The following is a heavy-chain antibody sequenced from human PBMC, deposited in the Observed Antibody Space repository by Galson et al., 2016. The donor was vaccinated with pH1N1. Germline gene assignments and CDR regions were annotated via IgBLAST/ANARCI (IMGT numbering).Heavy chain of an antibody. CDR1: RFTLSSYG. V-gene: IGHV3-15*01. CDR3: ATGGNFYNY. CDR2: IKSNGDGGTT. D-gene: IGHD2-15*01. Sequence: SLRLSCAGSRFTLSSYGIHWVRQAPGKGLEWVGRIKSNGDGGTTDYAAPVRGRFTISRDDSKNTVFLQMNSLEIADTAVYYCATGGNFYNYWGQGTLLTVSS. J-gene: IGHJ4*02.